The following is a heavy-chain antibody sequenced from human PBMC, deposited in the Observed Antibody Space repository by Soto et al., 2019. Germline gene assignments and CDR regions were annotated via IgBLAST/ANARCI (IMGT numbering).Heavy chain of an antibody. J-gene: IGHJ4*02. V-gene: IGHV3-33*01. Sequence: QVQLVESGGGVVQPGRSLRLSCAASGFTFSSYGMHWVRQAPGKGLEWVAVIWYDGSNKYYADSVKGRFTISRDNSKNTLYLQMNSLRVEDTAVYYCARDVVPAARGFDYWGQGTLVTVSS. D-gene: IGHD2-2*01. CDR2: IWYDGSNK. CDR3: ARDVVPAARGFDY. CDR1: GFTFSSYG.